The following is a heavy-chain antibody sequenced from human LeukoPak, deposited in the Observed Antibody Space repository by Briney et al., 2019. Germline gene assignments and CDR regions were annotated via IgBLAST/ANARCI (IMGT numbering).Heavy chain of an antibody. V-gene: IGHV3-30-3*01. CDR2: ISYDGSNK. Sequence: PGGSLRLSCAASGFTFSSYAMHWVRQAPGKGLEWVAVISYDGSNKYYVDSVKGRFTISRDNSKDTLYLQMNSLRPEDTAVYYCARDGDFHNWFDPWGQGTLVTVSS. CDR1: GFTFSSYA. D-gene: IGHD7-27*01. CDR3: ARDGDFHNWFDP. J-gene: IGHJ5*02.